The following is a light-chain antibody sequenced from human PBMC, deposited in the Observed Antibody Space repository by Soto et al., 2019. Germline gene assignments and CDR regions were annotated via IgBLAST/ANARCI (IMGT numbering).Light chain of an antibody. CDR2: KNT. CDR3: AAWDDSLNGWV. J-gene: IGLJ3*02. V-gene: IGLV1-47*01. Sequence: QSVLTQPPSASGTPGQRVTISCSGSSSNIGVNYVYWYQHLPGTAPKLLIYKNTQRPSGVPDRFSGSKSGTSASLAISGLRSEDEADYYCAAWDDSLNGWVFGGGTKVTVI. CDR1: SSNIGVNY.